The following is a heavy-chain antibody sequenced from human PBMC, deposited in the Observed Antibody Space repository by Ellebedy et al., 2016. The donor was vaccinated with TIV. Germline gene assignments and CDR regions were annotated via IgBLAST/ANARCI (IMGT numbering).Heavy chain of an antibody. CDR2: VNPNSGDT. CDR3: AREDAFDI. V-gene: IGHV1-8*01. J-gene: IGHJ3*02. CDR1: GYTFTKYN. Sequence: AASVKVSCKASGYTFTKYNINWVRQSTGQGLAWMGWVNPNSGDTDYAQKFRDRVTMTRDTSTNTAYLELSSLRSEDTAVYYCAREDAFDIWGQGTMVTVSS.